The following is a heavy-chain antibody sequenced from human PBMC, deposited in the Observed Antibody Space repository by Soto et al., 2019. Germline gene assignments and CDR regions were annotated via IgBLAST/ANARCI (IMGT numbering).Heavy chain of an antibody. J-gene: IGHJ6*02. CDR2: ISGSGDGT. CDR1: GFSVSDYA. Sequence: LRLSFAASGFSVSDYAMSWVRQAPGKGLEWVSSISGSGDGTYYGDSVKGRFTLSRDTSQKTLYLQMNNLRGEDTAVYFCTKSRRSVLMVYGFGGMDVWGRGTTVTVSS. CDR3: TKSRRSVLMVYGFGGMDV. V-gene: IGHV3-23*01. D-gene: IGHD2-8*01.